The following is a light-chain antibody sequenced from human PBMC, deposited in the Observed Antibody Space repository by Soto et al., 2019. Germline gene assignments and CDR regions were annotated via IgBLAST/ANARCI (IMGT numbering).Light chain of an antibody. CDR3: LQYNTFPLT. J-gene: IGKJ4*01. Sequence: DIQMTQSPSSLPASVGDRVTITCRASQDIENDLGWFQQKPGKAPKRLIYEASSLQSGVPSHFSGSGSGPEFTLTISSLQPEDFATYYCLQYNTFPLTYGGGTKVDIK. CDR2: EAS. V-gene: IGKV1-17*01. CDR1: QDIEND.